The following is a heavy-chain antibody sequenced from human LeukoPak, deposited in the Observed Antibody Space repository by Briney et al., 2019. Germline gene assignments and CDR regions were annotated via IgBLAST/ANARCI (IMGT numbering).Heavy chain of an antibody. Sequence: ASVKVSCKASGYTFTGYYMHWVRQAPGQGLEWMGWINPNSGGTNYAQKFQGRVTMTRDTSISTAYMELSRLRSDDTAVYYCARVGSGSDYNDNWFDPWGQGTLVTVSS. CDR2: INPNSGGT. D-gene: IGHD3-10*01. V-gene: IGHV1-2*02. J-gene: IGHJ5*02. CDR3: ARVGSGSDYNDNWFDP. CDR1: GYTFTGYY.